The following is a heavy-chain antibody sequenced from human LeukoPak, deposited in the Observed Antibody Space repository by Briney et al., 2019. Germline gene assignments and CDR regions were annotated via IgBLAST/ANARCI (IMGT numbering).Heavy chain of an antibody. CDR3: ARGYYDSSGFDY. J-gene: IGHJ4*02. Sequence: GGSLRLSCAASGFTFSSYDMHWVRQATGKGLEWVSAIGTAGDTYYPGSVKGRFTISRENAKNSLYLQMNSLRAGDTAVYYCARGYYDSSGFDYWGQGTLVTVSS. D-gene: IGHD3-22*01. V-gene: IGHV3-13*01. CDR2: IGTAGDT. CDR1: GFTFSSYD.